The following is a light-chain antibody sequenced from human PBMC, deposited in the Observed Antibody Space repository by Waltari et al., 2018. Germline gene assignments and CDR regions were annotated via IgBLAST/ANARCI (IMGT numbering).Light chain of an antibody. J-gene: IGLJ2*01. Sequence: QSVLTHPPSLSAAPGQKVTISCPASTSNLGTNYVSWSHQVPATAPKLLIYDNNQRPSGIPDRFSGSKSGTSATLAISGVRSEDEADYHCAAWDDVLSGVVFGGGTKLIVL. CDR2: DNN. CDR3: AAWDDVLSGVV. CDR1: TSNLGTNY. V-gene: IGLV1-51*01.